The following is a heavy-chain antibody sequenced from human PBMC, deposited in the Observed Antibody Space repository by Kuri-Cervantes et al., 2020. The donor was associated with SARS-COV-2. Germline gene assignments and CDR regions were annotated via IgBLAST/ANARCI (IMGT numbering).Heavy chain of an antibody. J-gene: IGHJ2*01. CDR1: GFTFSSYS. D-gene: IGHD7-27*01. CDR3: ARDRNWGDWYFDL. V-gene: IGHV3-48*04. Sequence: GESLKISCAASGFTFSSYSMNWVRQAPGKGLEWVSYISSSSSTKYYADSVKGRFTISRDNAKNSLYLQMNSLRAEDTAVYYCARDRNWGDWYFDLWGRGTLVTVSS. CDR2: ISSSSSTK.